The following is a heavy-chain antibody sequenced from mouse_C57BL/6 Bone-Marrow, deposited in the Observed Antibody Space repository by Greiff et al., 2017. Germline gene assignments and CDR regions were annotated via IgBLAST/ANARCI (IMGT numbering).Heavy chain of an antibody. J-gene: IGHJ2*01. CDR2: FYPGSGSI. D-gene: IGHD1-1*01. V-gene: IGHV1-62-2*01. CDR1: GYTFTEYT. CDR3: ARHEEDYYGRGYFDY. Sequence: QVQLKESGAELVKPGASVKLSCKASGYTFTEYTIHWVKQRSGQGLEWIGWFYPGSGSIKYNEKFKDKATLTADKSSSTVDMELSRLTSEDSAVYVCARHEEDYYGRGYFDYWGQGTTLTVSS.